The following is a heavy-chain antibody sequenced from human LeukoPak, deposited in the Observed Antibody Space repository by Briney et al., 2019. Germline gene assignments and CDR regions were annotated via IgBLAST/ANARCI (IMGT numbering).Heavy chain of an antibody. D-gene: IGHD4-23*01. CDR2: IIPILGIA. CDR1: GGTFSSYA. CDR3: ARFDYGGNKGYD. Sequence: GSSVKVSCKASGGTFSSYAISWVRQAPGQGLEWMGRIIPILGIANYAQKFQGRVTITADKSTSTAYMELSSLRSEDTAVYYCARFDYGGNKGYDWGQGTLVTVSS. J-gene: IGHJ4*02. V-gene: IGHV1-69*04.